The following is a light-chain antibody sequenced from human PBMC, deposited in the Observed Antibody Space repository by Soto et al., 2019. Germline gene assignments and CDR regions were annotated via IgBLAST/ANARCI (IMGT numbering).Light chain of an antibody. V-gene: IGLV2-14*01. CDR3: SSYTSSSTLYV. J-gene: IGLJ1*01. CDR1: SSDVGGYNY. Sequence: QCVLTQPASVSGAPGQSITISCTGTSSDVGGYNYVSWYQQHPGKAPKLMIYDVSNRPSGVSNRFSGSKSGNTASLTISGLQAEDEADYYYSSYTSSSTLYVFGTGTKVTVL. CDR2: DVS.